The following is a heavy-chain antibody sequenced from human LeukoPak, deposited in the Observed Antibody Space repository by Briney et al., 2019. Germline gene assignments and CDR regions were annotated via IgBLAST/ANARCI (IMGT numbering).Heavy chain of an antibody. CDR1: GGSFSGYY. CDR2: INHSGST. Sequence: SETLSLTCAVYGGSFSGYYWSWIRQPPGKGLEWIGEINHSGSTNYNPSLKSRVTISVDTSKNQFSLKLSSVTAADTAVYYCARRRFVVYAGGGWFDPWGQGALVTVSS. CDR3: ARRRFVVYAGGGWFDP. D-gene: IGHD2-8*02. V-gene: IGHV4-34*01. J-gene: IGHJ5*02.